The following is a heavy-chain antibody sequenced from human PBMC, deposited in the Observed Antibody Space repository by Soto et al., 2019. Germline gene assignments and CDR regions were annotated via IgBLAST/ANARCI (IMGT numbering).Heavy chain of an antibody. CDR3: ARLGAYYQSLDP. V-gene: IGHV4-59*12. J-gene: IGHJ5*02. CDR2: IYHTGTT. CDR1: GFSISSYY. Sequence: PSETLSLTCTVPGFSISSYYWTWIRQPPGKGLEWIGYIYHTGTTYYNMSLKSRVTISLDTSKSQVSLRLSSVTAADTAVYYCARLGAYYQSLDPWGPGTLVTVSS. D-gene: IGHD2-21*01.